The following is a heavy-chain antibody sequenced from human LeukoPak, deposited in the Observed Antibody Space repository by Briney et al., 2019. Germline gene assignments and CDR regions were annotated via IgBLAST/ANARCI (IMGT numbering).Heavy chain of an antibody. D-gene: IGHD3-10*01. CDR3: AGGASGLPFYY. J-gene: IGHJ4*02. CDR2: INPSGGST. V-gene: IGHV1-46*01. Sequence: ASVKVSCKASGYTFTGYYMHWVRQAPGQGLEWMGIINPSGGSTSYAQKFQGRVTMTRDMSTSTVYMELSSLRSEDTAVYYCAGGASGLPFYYWGQGTLVTVSS. CDR1: GYTFTGYY.